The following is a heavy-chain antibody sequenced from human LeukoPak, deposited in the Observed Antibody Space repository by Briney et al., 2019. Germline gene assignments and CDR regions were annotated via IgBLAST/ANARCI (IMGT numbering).Heavy chain of an antibody. CDR1: GFTFSNAW. J-gene: IGHJ4*02. V-gene: IGHV3-15*01. Sequence: GGSLRLSCAASGFTFSNAWMSWVRQAPGKGLEWVGRIKSKTDGGTTDYAAPAKGRFTISRDDSKNTLYLQMNSLKTEDTAVYYCTTGSLTTVVTPHYWGQGTLVTVSS. CDR2: IKSKTDGGTT. CDR3: TTGSLTTVVTPHY. D-gene: IGHD4-23*01.